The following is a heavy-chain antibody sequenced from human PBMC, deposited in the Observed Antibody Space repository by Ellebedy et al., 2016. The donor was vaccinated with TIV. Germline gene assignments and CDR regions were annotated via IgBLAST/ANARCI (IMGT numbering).Heavy chain of an antibody. CDR1: GFSLTTPAVG. CDR3: ARTDSSGWAFDY. V-gene: IGHV2-5*02. Sequence: SGPTLVKPTQTLTLTCTFSGFSLTTPAVGVGWIRHPPGKALEWLALIYWDDDNHYTPSLRSRLTISKDTSKNQVVLTMTNMDPVDTATYYCARTDSSGWAFDYWGQGTLVTVSS. D-gene: IGHD3-22*01. CDR2: IYWDDDN. J-gene: IGHJ4*02.